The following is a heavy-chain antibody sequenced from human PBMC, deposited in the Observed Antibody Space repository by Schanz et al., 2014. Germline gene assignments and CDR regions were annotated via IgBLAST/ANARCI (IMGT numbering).Heavy chain of an antibody. CDR2: IEGDGTRT. CDR3: ARDADYNPTSDFWYDAYDF. Sequence: DVQLVESGGTLVQPGGSLIISCAASGFTFSSYWMVLLLQAPGKGLEWVANIEGDGTRTYYVDSVKGRFTVSRDNAENSLYLHMRSLRVDDTAVYYCARDADYNPTSDFWYDAYDFWGQGTVVTVSS. V-gene: IGHV3-7*01. D-gene: IGHD1-1*01. J-gene: IGHJ3*01. CDR1: GFTFSSYW.